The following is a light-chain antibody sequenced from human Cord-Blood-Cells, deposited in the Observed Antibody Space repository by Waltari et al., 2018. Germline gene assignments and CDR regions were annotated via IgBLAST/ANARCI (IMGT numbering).Light chain of an antibody. CDR1: QGISSY. J-gene: IGKJ5*01. V-gene: IGKV1-9*01. Sequence: DIQLTQSPSFLSASVGDRVTITCRGSQGISSYLAWYQQKPGKAPKLLIYAASTLQSGVPSRFSGSGSGTEFTLTISSLQPEDFATYYGQQLNSYPITFGQGTRLEIK. CDR3: QQLNSYPIT. CDR2: AAS.